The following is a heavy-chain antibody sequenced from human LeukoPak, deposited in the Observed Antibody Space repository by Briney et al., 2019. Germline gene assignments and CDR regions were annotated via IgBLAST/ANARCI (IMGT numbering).Heavy chain of an antibody. J-gene: IGHJ5*02. Sequence: PSETLSLTCTVSGGSISSGSYYWSWIRQPAGKGLEWIGRIYTSGSTNYNPSLKSRVTMSVDTSKNQFSLKLSSVTAADTAVYYCARCYDSSGYYCNWFDPWGQGTLVTVSS. CDR2: IYTSGST. D-gene: IGHD3-22*01. CDR3: ARCYDSSGYYCNWFDP. CDR1: GGSISSGSYY. V-gene: IGHV4-61*02.